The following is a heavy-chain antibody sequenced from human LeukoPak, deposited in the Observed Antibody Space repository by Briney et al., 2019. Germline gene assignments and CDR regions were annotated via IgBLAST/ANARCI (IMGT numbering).Heavy chain of an antibody. CDR1: GFTFSDYY. Sequence: GGSLRLSCAASGFTFSDYYMAWVRQAPGKGLEWISYISPSSSHTPYADPVRGRFIISRDNAWNSLYLQMNSLKADDTAVYYCARVGSTAEAGTVDYWGQGTLVTVSS. V-gene: IGHV3-11*05. CDR2: ISPSSSHT. D-gene: IGHD6-13*01. CDR3: ARVGSTAEAGTVDY. J-gene: IGHJ4*02.